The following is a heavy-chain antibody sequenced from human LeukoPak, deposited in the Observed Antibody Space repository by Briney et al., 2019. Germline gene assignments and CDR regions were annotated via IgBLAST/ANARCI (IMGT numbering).Heavy chain of an antibody. CDR1: GGSISSFY. J-gene: IGHJ4*02. CDR2: IFYSGST. CDR3: ARVGRYGSGIYYLDY. V-gene: IGHV4-59*01. Sequence: SETLSLTCTVSGGSISSFYWSWIRQPPGKGLEWIGYIFYSGSTTYNPSLKSRATISVDKSKNQFSLKVTSVTAADTAVYYCARVGRYGSGIYYLDYWGQGTLVTVSS. D-gene: IGHD3-10*01.